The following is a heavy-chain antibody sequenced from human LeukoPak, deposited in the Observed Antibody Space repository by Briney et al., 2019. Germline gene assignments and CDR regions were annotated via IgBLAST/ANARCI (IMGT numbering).Heavy chain of an antibody. J-gene: IGHJ6*02. CDR3: AREDPQTTVPEGMDV. Sequence: SETLSLTCTVSGGSISYYYWSWIRQSPGKGLEWIGYIYYSGTTNYNPSLKSRVTISVDTSKNQYSLQLRSVTAADTAVYYCAREDPQTTVPEGMDVWGQGTTVTVSS. D-gene: IGHD4-17*01. CDR1: GGSISYYY. V-gene: IGHV4-59*01. CDR2: IYYSGTT.